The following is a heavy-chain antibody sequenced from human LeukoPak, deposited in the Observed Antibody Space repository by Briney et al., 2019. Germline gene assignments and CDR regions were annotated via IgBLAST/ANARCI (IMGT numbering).Heavy chain of an antibody. CDR3: ARVAYYYDSSGHYFDY. CDR2: MNSDGSTT. Sequence: PGGSLRLSCAASGFTFSSYWMHWVRQAPGKGLVWVSRMNSDGSTTSYADSVKGRFTISRDNAKNTLYLQMNSLRAVDTAVYYCARVAYYYDSSGHYFDYWGQGTLVTVSS. V-gene: IGHV3-74*01. J-gene: IGHJ4*02. CDR1: GFTFSSYW. D-gene: IGHD3-22*01.